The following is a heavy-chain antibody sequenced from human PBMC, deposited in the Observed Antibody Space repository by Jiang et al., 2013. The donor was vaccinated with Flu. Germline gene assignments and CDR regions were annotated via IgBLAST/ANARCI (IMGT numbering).Heavy chain of an antibody. CDR3: AKDPTDAYYYYYGMDV. J-gene: IGHJ6*02. V-gene: IGHV3-23*01. Sequence: SCAASGFTFSSYAMSWVRQAPGKGLEWVSAISGSGGSTYYADSVKGRFTISRDNSKNTLYLQMNSLRAEDTAVYYCAKDPTDAYYYYYGMDVWGQGTTVTVSS. CDR2: ISGSGGST. CDR1: GFTFSSYA. D-gene: IGHD1-26*01.